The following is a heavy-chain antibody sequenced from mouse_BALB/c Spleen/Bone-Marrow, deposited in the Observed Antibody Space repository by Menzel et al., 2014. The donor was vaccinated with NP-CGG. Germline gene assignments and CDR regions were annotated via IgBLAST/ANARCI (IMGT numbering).Heavy chain of an antibody. Sequence: EVMLVESGGGLVQPGGSLKLSCAASGFDFSRYWMSWVRQAPGKGLEWIGEINPDSRTINYSPSLKDKFIISRDNAKNTLYLRLNKVRSEDTALYYCARPDYYGYLNYWGQGTTLTVSS. CDR2: INPDSRTI. CDR1: GFDFSRYW. V-gene: IGHV4-1*02. CDR3: ARPDYYGYLNY. D-gene: IGHD1-1*01. J-gene: IGHJ2*01.